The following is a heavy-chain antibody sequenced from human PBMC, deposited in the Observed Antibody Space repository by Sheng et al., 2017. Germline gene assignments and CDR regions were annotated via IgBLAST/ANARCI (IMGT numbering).Heavy chain of an antibody. CDR2: ISSSSSYI. CDR1: GFTFSSYS. Sequence: EVQLVESGGGLVKPGGSLRLSCAASGFTFSSYSMNWVRQAPGKGLEWVSSISSSSSYIYYADSVKGRFTISRDNAKNSLYLQMNSLRAEDTAVYYCARDHGVATEYYYYYMDVWGKGTTVTVSS. V-gene: IGHV3-21*01. D-gene: IGHD5-12*01. J-gene: IGHJ6*03. CDR3: ARDHGVATEYYYYYMDV.